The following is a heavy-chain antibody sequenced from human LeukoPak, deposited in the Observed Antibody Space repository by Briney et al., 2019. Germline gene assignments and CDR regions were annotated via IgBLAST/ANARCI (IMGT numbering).Heavy chain of an antibody. J-gene: IGHJ4*02. D-gene: IGHD3-9*01. CDR1: GFTFSSYS. CDR3: ARPSRYFDWLWVRTRDYYFDY. V-gene: IGHV3-48*01. CDR2: ISSSSSTI. Sequence: GGSLRLSCAASGFTFSSYSMNWVRQAPGKGLEWVSYISSSSSTIYYADSVKGRFTISRDNAKNSLYLQMNSLRAEDTAVYYCARPSRYFDWLWVRTRDYYFDYWGQGTLVTVSS.